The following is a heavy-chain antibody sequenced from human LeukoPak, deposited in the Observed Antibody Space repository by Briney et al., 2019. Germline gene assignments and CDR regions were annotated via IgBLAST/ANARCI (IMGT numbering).Heavy chain of an antibody. V-gene: IGHV4-59*08. D-gene: IGHD2-15*01. CDR3: ARGPYCSGGSCYAFDI. J-gene: IGHJ3*02. CDR1: GGSISSYY. CDR2: IYYSGST. Sequence: PSETLSLTCTVSGGSISSYYWSWIRQPPGKGLEWIGYIYYSGSTNYNPSLKSRVTISVDTSKNQFSLKLSSVTAADTAVYYCARGPYCSGGSCYAFDIWGQGTMVTVSS.